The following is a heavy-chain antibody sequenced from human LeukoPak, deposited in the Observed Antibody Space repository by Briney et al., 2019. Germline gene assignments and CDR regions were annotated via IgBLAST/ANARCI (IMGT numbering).Heavy chain of an antibody. J-gene: IGHJ4*02. V-gene: IGHV3-21*01. CDR3: AVRSDTAMVTIDY. CDR2: ISSSSSYI. Sequence: GGSLRLSCAASGFTFSSYSMNWVRQAPGKGLEWVSSISSSSSYIYYADSVKGRFTISRDNAKNPLYLQMNSLRAEDTAVYYCAVRSDTAMVTIDYWGQGTLVTVSS. CDR1: GFTFSSYS. D-gene: IGHD5-18*01.